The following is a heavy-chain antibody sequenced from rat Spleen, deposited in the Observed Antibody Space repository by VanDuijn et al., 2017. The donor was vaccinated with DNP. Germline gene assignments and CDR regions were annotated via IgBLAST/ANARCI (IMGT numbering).Heavy chain of an antibody. Sequence: EVQLVESGGDLVQPGRSLKLSCVASGFTFSNYGMHWIRQAPTKGLEWVASISPSGGSTYYRDSVKGRFTISRDNAKSTLYLQMNSLRSEDMATYYCVSPDYYDGSYPFFWGPGTMVTVSS. V-gene: IGHV5-19*01. CDR2: ISPSGGST. D-gene: IGHD1-12*02. CDR1: GFTFSNYG. CDR3: VSPDYYDGSYPFF. J-gene: IGHJ1*01.